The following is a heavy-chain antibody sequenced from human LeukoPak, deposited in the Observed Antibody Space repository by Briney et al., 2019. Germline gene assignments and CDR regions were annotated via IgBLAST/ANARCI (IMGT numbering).Heavy chain of an antibody. J-gene: IGHJ5*02. CDR3: ASNNWPYVNWFDP. D-gene: IGHD1-20*01. V-gene: IGHV1-8*01. CDR2: INPNSGNT. CDR1: GYTFTSYD. Sequence: ASVKVSCKASGYTFTSYDINWARQATGQGLEWMGWINPNSGNTGYAQKFQGRVTMTRNTSISTAYMELNSLKSEDTAVYSCASNNWPYVNWFDPWGQGTLVIVSS.